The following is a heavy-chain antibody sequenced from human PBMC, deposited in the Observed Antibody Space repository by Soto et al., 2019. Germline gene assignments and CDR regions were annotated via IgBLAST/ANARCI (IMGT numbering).Heavy chain of an antibody. D-gene: IGHD6-19*01. J-gene: IGHJ4*02. CDR3: ARDGIAVPGTGDY. CDR1: GYTFTSYG. Sequence: ASVKVSCKASGYTFTSYGISWVRQAPGQWFEWFGWIIAYIGNTNSAQKLQGRVSLTTDTSTSTAYMELRSLRSDDSAVYYCARDGIAVPGTGDYWGQGTLVTVSS. CDR2: IIAYIGNT. V-gene: IGHV1-18*01.